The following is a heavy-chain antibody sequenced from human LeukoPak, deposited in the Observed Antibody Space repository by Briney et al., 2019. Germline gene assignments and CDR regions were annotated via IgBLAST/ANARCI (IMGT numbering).Heavy chain of an antibody. CDR3: AIYYDSGVYGY. D-gene: IGHD3-22*01. J-gene: IGHJ4*02. CDR1: GFTFSSYG. Sequence: GGSLRLSCAASGFTFSSYGMSWVRQAPGKGLEWVSAISGSGGSTYYADSVKGRFTISRDNSKNTLYLQMNSLRAEDTAVYYCAIYYDSGVYGYGGQGPRVPVPS. CDR2: ISGSGGST. V-gene: IGHV3-23*01.